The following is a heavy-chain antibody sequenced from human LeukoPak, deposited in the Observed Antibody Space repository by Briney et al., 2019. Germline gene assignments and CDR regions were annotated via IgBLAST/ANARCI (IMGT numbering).Heavy chain of an antibody. CDR2: IIPILGIA. V-gene: IGHV1-69*04. CDR1: GGTFSSYA. Sequence: ASVMVSCKASGGTFSSYAISWVRQAPGQGLEWMGRIIPILGIANYAQKFQGRVMITADKSTSTAYMELSSLRSEDTAVYYCARDPSLMPQHWGQGTLVTVSS. D-gene: IGHD2-2*01. CDR3: ARDPSLMPQH. J-gene: IGHJ1*01.